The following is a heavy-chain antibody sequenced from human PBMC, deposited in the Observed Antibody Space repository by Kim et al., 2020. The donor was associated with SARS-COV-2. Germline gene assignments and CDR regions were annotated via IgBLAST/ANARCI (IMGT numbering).Heavy chain of an antibody. CDR2: MNPNSGNT. D-gene: IGHD2-21*01. V-gene: IGHV1-8*01. CDR1: GYTFTSYD. Sequence: ASVKVSCKASGYTFTSYDINWVRQATGQGLEWMGWMNPNSGNTGYAQKFQGRVTMTRNTSISTAYMELSSLRSEDTAVYYCARGKKHIVVVIAIPYYYYGMGVWGQGTTVTVSS. J-gene: IGHJ6*02. CDR3: ARGKKHIVVVIAIPYYYYGMGV.